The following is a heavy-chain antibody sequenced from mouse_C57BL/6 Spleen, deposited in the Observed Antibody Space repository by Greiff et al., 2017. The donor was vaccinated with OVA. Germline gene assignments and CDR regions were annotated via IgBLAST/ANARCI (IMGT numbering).Heavy chain of an antibody. CDR1: GYAFSSYW. CDR3: AREEPWFAY. J-gene: IGHJ3*01. Sequence: VQLVESGAELVKPGASVKISCKASGYAFSSYWMNWVKQRPGKGLEWIGQIYPGDGDTNYNGKFKGKATLTADKSSSAAYMQLISLPSEDSSVYFCAREEPWFAYWGQGTLVTVSA. CDR2: IYPGDGDT. V-gene: IGHV1-80*01.